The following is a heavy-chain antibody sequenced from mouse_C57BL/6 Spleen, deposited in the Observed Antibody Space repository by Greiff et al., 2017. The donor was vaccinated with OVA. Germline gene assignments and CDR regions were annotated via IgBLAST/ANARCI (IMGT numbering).Heavy chain of an antibody. Sequence: QVQLQQSGPELVKPGASVKISCKASGYAFSSSWMNWVKQRPGKGLEWIGRIYPGDGDTNYNGKFKGKATLTADKSSSTAYMQLSSLTSEDSAVYFCARSGAISSHYYAMDYWGQGTSVTVSS. D-gene: IGHD3-1*01. CDR3: ARSGAISSHYYAMDY. V-gene: IGHV1-82*01. CDR2: IYPGDGDT. J-gene: IGHJ4*01. CDR1: GYAFSSSW.